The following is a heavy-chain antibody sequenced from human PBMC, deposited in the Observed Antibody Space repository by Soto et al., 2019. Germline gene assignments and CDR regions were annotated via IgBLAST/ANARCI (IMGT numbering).Heavy chain of an antibody. Sequence: GASEKVSCKASGYTFTSYGISWVRQAPGQGLEWMGWISAYNGNTNYAQKLQGRVTMTTDTSTSTAYMELRSLRSDDTAVYYCAREVTMTTVTSSFDYWGQGTLVTVSS. V-gene: IGHV1-18*01. CDR3: AREVTMTTVTSSFDY. J-gene: IGHJ4*02. CDR2: ISAYNGNT. CDR1: GYTFTSYG. D-gene: IGHD4-17*01.